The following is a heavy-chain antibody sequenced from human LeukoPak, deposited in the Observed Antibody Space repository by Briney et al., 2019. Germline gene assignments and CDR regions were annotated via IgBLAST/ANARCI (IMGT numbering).Heavy chain of an antibody. V-gene: IGHV4-59*01. CDR3: ARYLRTSTTYYMDV. Sequence: SETLSLTCTVSGASINGYYWSWIRQPPGKGLEWIGYIYYSGSTNYNPSLKSRVTMSVDTSKNQFSLNLSSMTAADTAVYHCARYLRTSTTYYMDVWGKGTTVTVSS. CDR1: GASINGYY. D-gene: IGHD1-14*01. J-gene: IGHJ6*03. CDR2: IYYSGST.